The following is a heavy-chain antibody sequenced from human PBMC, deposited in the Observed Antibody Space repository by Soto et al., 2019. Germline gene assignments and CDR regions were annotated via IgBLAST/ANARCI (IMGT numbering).Heavy chain of an antibody. CDR1: GDRDRSYW. J-gene: IGHJ6*02. D-gene: IGHD6-6*01. V-gene: IGHV5-51*01. Sequence: GASLKISCKGSGDRDRSYWIGWVRQMPGKGLEWLWLIYPSDSDTKYSPSFQGQVTISADKSISTAYLQWSSLKASDTAMYYCARRGRGQLVRHYYYYVMDVWGQGTTVTVSS. CDR2: IYPSDSDT. CDR3: ARRGRGQLVRHYYYYVMDV.